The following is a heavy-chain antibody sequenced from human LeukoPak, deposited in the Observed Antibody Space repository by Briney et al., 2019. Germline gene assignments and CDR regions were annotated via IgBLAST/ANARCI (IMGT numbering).Heavy chain of an antibody. CDR3: ARELGYFYESSGSRGALDI. CDR1: GGTFSSYA. V-gene: IGHV1-69*06. Sequence: GASVKVSCKASGGTFSSYAISWVRQVPGQGLEWMGGVIPMFGTADYAQKFQGRVTITADKSTTTAYMELSSLRTEDTAVYYCARELGYFYESSGSRGALDIWGQGTMVTVSS. D-gene: IGHD3-22*01. J-gene: IGHJ3*02. CDR2: VIPMFGTA.